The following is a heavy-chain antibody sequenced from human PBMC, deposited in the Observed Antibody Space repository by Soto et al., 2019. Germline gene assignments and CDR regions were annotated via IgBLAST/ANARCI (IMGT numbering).Heavy chain of an antibody. J-gene: IGHJ6*02. V-gene: IGHV3-15*01. CDR1: GFTFSDAW. Sequence: EVQLVESGGGLVKPGGSLRLSCVASGFTFSDAWMSWVRQAPGKGLEWVGRIKIETDGGTTDYAAPVKDRFTISRDDSKNTLYLQMNSLRNEDTAVYYCYYYDMYVWGQGTTVTVSS. CDR2: IKIETDGGTT. CDR3: YYYDMYV.